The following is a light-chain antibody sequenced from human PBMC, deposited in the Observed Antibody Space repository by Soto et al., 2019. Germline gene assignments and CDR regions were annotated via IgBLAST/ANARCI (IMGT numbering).Light chain of an antibody. CDR1: SSNIGAGYD. Sequence: QSVLTQPPSVSGAPGQRVTISCTGSSSNIGAGYDVHWYQQLPGTAPKLLIYGNSNRPSGVLDRFSGSKSGTSASLAITGLQAEDEADYYCQSYDSSLSGWGVFGGGTKLTVL. CDR2: GNS. CDR3: QSYDSSLSGWGV. V-gene: IGLV1-40*01. J-gene: IGLJ2*01.